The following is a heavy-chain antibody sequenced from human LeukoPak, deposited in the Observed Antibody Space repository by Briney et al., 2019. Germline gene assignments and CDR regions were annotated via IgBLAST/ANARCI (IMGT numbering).Heavy chain of an antibody. D-gene: IGHD2-2*01. CDR3: AMGYCSSTSCYPFDY. CDR2: MNPNSGNT. V-gene: IGHV1-8*01. Sequence: ASVKVSCKASGYTFTSYDINWVRQATGQGLEWMGWMNPNSGNTGYAQKFQGRVTMTRNTYISTAYMELSSLRSEDTAVYYCAMGYCSSTSCYPFDYWGQGTLVTVSS. J-gene: IGHJ4*02. CDR1: GYTFTSYD.